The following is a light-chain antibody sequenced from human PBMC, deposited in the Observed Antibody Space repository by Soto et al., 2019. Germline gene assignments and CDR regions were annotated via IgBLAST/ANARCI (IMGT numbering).Light chain of an antibody. V-gene: IGLV2-14*01. CDR1: SSDVGGYNY. CDR3: CSYTSTSADVV. J-gene: IGLJ2*01. CDR2: DVS. Sequence: QSVLTQPASVSGSPGQSITISCTGTSSDVGGYNYVSWYQQHPGKAPKLMIYDVSNRPSGISDRFSGSKSGNTASLTISGLQPEDEADYYCCSYTSTSADVVFGGGTQLTVL.